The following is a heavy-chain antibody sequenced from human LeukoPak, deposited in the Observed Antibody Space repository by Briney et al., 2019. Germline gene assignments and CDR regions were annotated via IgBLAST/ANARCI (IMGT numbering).Heavy chain of an antibody. Sequence: GGSLRLSCTASGFTFGDYAMSWVRQAPGKGLEWVGFIRSKAYGGTTEYAASVKGRLTISRDDSKSIAYLQMNSLKTEDTAVYYCTRGGQQLGRDAFDIWGQGTMVTVSS. V-gene: IGHV3-49*04. D-gene: IGHD6-13*01. J-gene: IGHJ3*02. CDR1: GFTFGDYA. CDR3: TRGGQQLGRDAFDI. CDR2: IRSKAYGGTT.